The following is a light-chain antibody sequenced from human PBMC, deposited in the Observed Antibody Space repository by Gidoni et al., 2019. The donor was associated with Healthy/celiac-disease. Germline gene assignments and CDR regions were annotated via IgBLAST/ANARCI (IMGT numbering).Light chain of an antibody. CDR1: QSVLYSSNNKNY. Sequence: DIVMTQSPDSLAVSLGERATINCKSSQSVLYSSNNKNYLAWYQQKPGQPPKLLIYWASTRESGVPDRFSGRGSGTDFTLNISSLQAEDVAAYYCQQYYSTPYTFGQGTKLEIK. J-gene: IGKJ2*01. CDR2: WAS. V-gene: IGKV4-1*01. CDR3: QQYYSTPYT.